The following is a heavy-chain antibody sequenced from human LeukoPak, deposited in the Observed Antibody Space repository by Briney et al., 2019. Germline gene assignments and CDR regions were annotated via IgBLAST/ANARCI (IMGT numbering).Heavy chain of an antibody. CDR1: GGSISGYY. CDR3: ARDRSEAFDI. J-gene: IGHJ3*02. V-gene: IGHV4-59*12. CDR2: IYYSGST. Sequence: SETLSLTCTVSGGSISGYYWSWIRQPPGKGLEWIGYIYYSGSTNYNPSLKSRVTISVDKSKNQFSLKLSSVTAADTAVYYCARDRSEAFDIWGQGTMVTVSS. D-gene: IGHD3-16*02.